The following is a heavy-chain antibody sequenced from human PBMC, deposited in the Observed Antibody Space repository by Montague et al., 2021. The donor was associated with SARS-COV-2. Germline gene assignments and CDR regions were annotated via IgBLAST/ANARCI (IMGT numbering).Heavy chain of an antibody. V-gene: IGHV6-1*01. CDR2: TYYRSKWYN. Sequence: CAISGGGVSSNIATWNWIRQSPSRGLEWLGRTYYRSKWYNDYAESVKSRITIDPDTSKHQFSLHLNSVTPGDTAVYYCARIPVGSKYYFDFWGQGTLVTVSS. CDR1: GGGVSSNIAT. CDR3: ARIPVGSKYYFDF. D-gene: IGHD2-2*01. J-gene: IGHJ4*02.